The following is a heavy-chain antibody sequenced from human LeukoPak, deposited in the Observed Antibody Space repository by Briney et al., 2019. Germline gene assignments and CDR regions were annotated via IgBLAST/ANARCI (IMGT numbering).Heavy chain of an antibody. J-gene: IGHJ3*02. CDR2: IYYSGST. V-gene: IGHV4-61*10. Sequence: SQTLSLTCTVSGGSISSGSYYWSWIRQPAGKGLEWIGYIYYSGSTNYNPSLKSRVTISVDTSKNQFSLKLSSVTAADTAVYYCARGSLYDAFDIWGQGTMVTVSS. CDR1: GGSISSGSYY. CDR3: ARGSLYDAFDI.